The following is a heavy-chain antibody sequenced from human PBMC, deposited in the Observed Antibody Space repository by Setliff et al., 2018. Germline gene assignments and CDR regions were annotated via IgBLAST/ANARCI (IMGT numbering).Heavy chain of an antibody. Sequence: SETLSLTCVVDGMSFSEHYWAWIRQSPGKGLEWIGEISHTGSTKYNPSLKSRVTMSIDTSKNQFSLMVISVTAADTAVYYCARGRNVASRLLDSWGQGTLVTVSS. D-gene: IGHD6-6*01. CDR3: ARGRNVASRLLDS. V-gene: IGHV4-34*01. J-gene: IGHJ4*02. CDR2: ISHTGST. CDR1: GMSFSEHY.